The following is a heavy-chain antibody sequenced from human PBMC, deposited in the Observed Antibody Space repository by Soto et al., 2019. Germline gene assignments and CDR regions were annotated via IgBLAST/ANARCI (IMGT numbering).Heavy chain of an antibody. D-gene: IGHD6-19*01. CDR3: TREQSDDNYFDP. CDR2: IYYSGGT. V-gene: IGHV4-61*08. J-gene: IGHJ5*02. CDR1: GAALSSGGYF. Sequence: SETLSLTCTVSGAALSSGGYFYTWVRQPPGKGLEWLGYIYYSGGTNYNPSLKSRVTTSLDKPKSQFSLRLISVTAADTAFYYCTREQSDDNYFDPWGQGTLVTVSS.